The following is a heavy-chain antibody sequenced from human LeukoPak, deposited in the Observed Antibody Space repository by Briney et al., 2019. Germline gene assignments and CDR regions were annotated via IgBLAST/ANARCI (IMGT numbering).Heavy chain of an antibody. CDR2: IYHSGSP. D-gene: IGHD1-1*01. V-gene: IGHV4-4*02. CDR1: GVSISSNNW. J-gene: IGHJ4*02. CDR3: ARVNINNWHSCDY. Sequence: PSETLSLTCAVSGVSISSNNWWGWVRQPPGKGLEWIGEIYHSGSPNYNPSLKSRVTISVDKSRNHFSLNLSSVTAADTAVYYCARVNINNWHSCDYWGRGTLVTVSS.